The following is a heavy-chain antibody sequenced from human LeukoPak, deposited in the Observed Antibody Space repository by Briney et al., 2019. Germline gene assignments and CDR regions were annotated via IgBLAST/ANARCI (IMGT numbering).Heavy chain of an antibody. J-gene: IGHJ4*02. V-gene: IGHV1-46*01. CDR3: ARDTQDRIVGATRSDYFDY. CDR2: INPTSGLT. Sequence: GASVKVSCKASLYTFIPYIVHAVRQAPGHEGEGGRGINPTSGLTKYAQRLPGRVTPTRHTPPRTVYMELSSLRSEDTAVYYCARDTQDRIVGATRSDYFDYWGQGTLVTVSS. CDR1: LYTFIPYI. D-gene: IGHD1-26*01.